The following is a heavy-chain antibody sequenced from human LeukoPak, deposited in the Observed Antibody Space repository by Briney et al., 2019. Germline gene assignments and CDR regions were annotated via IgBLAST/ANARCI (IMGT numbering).Heavy chain of an antibody. CDR1: GGTFSSYA. CDR2: IIPIFGTA. V-gene: IGHV1-69*13. D-gene: IGHD6-13*01. J-gene: IGHJ3*02. CDR3: ARDPYGGYSGITDAFDI. Sequence: SVKVSCKASGGTFSSYAISWVRQAPGQGLEWMGGIIPIFGTANYAQKFQGRVTITADESTSTAYMELSSLRSEDTAVYYCARDPYGGYSGITDAFDIWGQGTMVTVSS.